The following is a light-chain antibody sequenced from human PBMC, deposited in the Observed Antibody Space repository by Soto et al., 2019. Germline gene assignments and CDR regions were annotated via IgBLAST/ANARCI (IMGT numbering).Light chain of an antibody. Sequence: IVLTQSPATLSLSPGERATLSCRASQSVSSYLAWYQQKPGQAPRLLIYDASNRATGIPARFSGSGSGTDVTLTISSLGPEDFAVYYCQQRSNTFGPGTKVDIK. CDR1: QSVSSY. CDR3: QQRSNT. CDR2: DAS. J-gene: IGKJ3*01. V-gene: IGKV3-11*01.